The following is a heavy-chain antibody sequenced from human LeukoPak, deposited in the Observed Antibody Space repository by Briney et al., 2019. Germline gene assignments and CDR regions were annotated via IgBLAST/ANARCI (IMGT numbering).Heavy chain of an antibody. V-gene: IGHV1-2*02. D-gene: IGHD1-26*01. J-gene: IGHJ4*02. CDR1: GYNFIDHY. Sequence: ASLEVSCKASGYNFIDHYIYWLRQAPGQGREWRGWINPNSGATNYAQKFQGRVTITGDTSMNTAHMELSRLTSDDTAMYFCARSVWYSGSYGFDYWGQGTLVRVAS. CDR2: INPNSGAT. CDR3: ARSVWYSGSYGFDY.